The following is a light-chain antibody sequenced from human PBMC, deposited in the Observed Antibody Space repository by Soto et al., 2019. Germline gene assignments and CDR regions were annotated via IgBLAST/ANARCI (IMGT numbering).Light chain of an antibody. CDR2: GAS. Sequence: EIVMTQSPATLSLSPGERATLSCRASQSVGNHLAWYQQKPGQAPRLLIYGASSRATGIPDRFSGSGSGTDFTLTISRLEPEDFAVYYCQQYGSSPWTFGQGTKVDIK. V-gene: IGKV3-20*01. CDR3: QQYGSSPWT. CDR1: QSVGNH. J-gene: IGKJ1*01.